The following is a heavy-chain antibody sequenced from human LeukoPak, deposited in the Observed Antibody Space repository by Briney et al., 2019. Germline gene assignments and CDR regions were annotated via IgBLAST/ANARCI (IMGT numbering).Heavy chain of an antibody. Sequence: SETLSLTCTVSGGSISSSSYYWGWIRQPPGKGLEWIGSIYYSGSTYYNPSLKSRVTISVDTSKNQFSLKLSSVTAADTAVYYCARGVRNSGYLSNDYWGQGTLVTVSS. CDR2: IYYSGST. J-gene: IGHJ4*02. CDR3: ARGVRNSGYLSNDY. V-gene: IGHV4-39*01. CDR1: GGSISSSSYY. D-gene: IGHD3-22*01.